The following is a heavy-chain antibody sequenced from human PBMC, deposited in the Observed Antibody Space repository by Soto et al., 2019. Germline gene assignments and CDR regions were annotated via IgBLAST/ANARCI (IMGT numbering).Heavy chain of an antibody. D-gene: IGHD4-17*01. V-gene: IGHV3-21*01. CDR1: GFTFSSYS. Sequence: EVQLVESGGGLVKPGGSLRLSCAASGFTFSSYSMNWVRQAPGKGLEWVSSISSSSSYIYYADSVKGRFTISRDNSKNSLYRQMNSLRADDTPVYYCASLGVTAYGGNPFGQGTLFTVSS. CDR3: ASLGVTAYGGNP. CDR2: ISSSSSYI. J-gene: IGHJ5*02.